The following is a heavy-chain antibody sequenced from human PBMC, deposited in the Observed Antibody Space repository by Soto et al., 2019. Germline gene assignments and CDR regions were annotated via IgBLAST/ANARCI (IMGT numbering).Heavy chain of an antibody. J-gene: IGHJ4*02. CDR3: ARDRRKSGDSPSEK. Sequence: QVQLVESGGGVVQPGRSLRLSCAACGFAFSRSAMHWIRQAPGKGLEWVAAISNDGTDRYYADSVQGRFNISRDNSKNTLSLQMNSLRFEDTALYFCARDRRKSGDSPSEKWGQGTLVTVSS. V-gene: IGHV3-30*03. CDR1: GFAFSRSA. CDR2: ISNDGTDR. D-gene: IGHD2-21*02.